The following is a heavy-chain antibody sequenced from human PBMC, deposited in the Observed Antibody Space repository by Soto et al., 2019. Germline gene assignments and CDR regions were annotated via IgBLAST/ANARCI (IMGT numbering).Heavy chain of an antibody. CDR2: IWYDGSNK. Sequence: QVQLVESGGGVVQPGRSLRLSCAASGFTFSSYGMHWVRQAPGKGLEWVAVIWYDGSNKYYADSVKGRFTISRDNSKNTLYLQMTSLRAEDTAVYYCARDGGRGYSYGDADYWGQGTLVTVSS. D-gene: IGHD5-18*01. J-gene: IGHJ4*02. CDR3: ARDGGRGYSYGDADY. V-gene: IGHV3-33*01. CDR1: GFTFSSYG.